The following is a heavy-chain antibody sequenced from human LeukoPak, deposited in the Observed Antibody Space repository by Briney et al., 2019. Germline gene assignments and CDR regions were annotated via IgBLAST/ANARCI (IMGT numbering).Heavy chain of an antibody. J-gene: IGHJ4*02. CDR3: ARDHNYAFDN. V-gene: IGHV3-48*04. D-gene: IGHD1-1*01. Sequence: GGSLRLSCTASGFPFSDYSMNWVRQAPGKGLEWISYIGISSGNTKYADSVKGRFTTSADNARNSLYLQMNSLRVEDTAMYYCARDHNYAFDNWGQGTLVSVSS. CDR2: IGISSGNT. CDR1: GFPFSDYS.